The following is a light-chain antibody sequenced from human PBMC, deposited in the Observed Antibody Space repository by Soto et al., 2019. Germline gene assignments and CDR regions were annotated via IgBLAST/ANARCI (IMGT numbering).Light chain of an antibody. CDR1: SSDVGGYNY. J-gene: IGLJ2*01. Sequence: QSVLTQPASVSGSPGQSITISCIGTSSDVGGYNYVSWYQQHPDKAPKLVIYNVSNRPSGVSDRFSGSKSGNTASLIISGLQAEDEADYYCSSYTSISTVVFGGGTKLTV. V-gene: IGLV2-14*01. CDR3: SSYTSISTVV. CDR2: NVS.